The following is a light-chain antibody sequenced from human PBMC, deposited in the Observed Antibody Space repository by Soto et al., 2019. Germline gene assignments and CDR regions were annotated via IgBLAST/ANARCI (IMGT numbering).Light chain of an antibody. CDR3: LQVNDMPPT. CDR2: AAS. V-gene: IGKV1-12*01. CDR1: HDVRTW. J-gene: IGKJ3*01. Sequence: IQMTQSPSSVSASIGETVTLTCRASHDVRTWLAWYQQIPGRAPKLLIHAASKLQSGVPSRFSGSGSRTDFTLTISNLQPDDLGTYYCLQVNDMPPTFGPGTRVDLK.